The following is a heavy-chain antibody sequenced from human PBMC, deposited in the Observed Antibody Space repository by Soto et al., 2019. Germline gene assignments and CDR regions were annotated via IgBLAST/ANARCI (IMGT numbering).Heavy chain of an antibody. CDR1: GFTFRNYA. Sequence: GGSLRLSCAASGFTFRNYAMHWVRQAPGKGPEWAAVISYDGSNKYYADSVKGRFTISRDNSKDTLHLQMNSLRTEDTAMYYCAKNSGTTFRTCFDPWGQGILVTVAS. V-gene: IGHV3-30*18. J-gene: IGHJ5*02. D-gene: IGHD1-7*01. CDR3: AKNSGTTFRTCFDP. CDR2: ISYDGSNK.